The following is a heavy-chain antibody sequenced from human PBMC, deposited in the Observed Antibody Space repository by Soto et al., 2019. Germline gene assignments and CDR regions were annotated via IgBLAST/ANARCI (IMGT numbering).Heavy chain of an antibody. CDR2: IYDSGST. V-gene: IGHV4-59*01. J-gene: IGHJ5*02. CDR3: ARVWWAAAGTGWFDP. CDR1: GGSISGYY. D-gene: IGHD6-13*01. Sequence: QVQLQESGPGLVKPSETLSLTCTVSGGSISGYYWSWIRQPPGKGLEWMGDIYDSGSTNYNPSLKSRVTISVDTCNNQIYLKLSSVTAADTAVYSCARVWWAAAGTGWFDPWGQGTLVTVSS.